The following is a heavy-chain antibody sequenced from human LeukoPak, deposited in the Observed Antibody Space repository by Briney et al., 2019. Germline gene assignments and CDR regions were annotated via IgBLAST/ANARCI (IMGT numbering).Heavy chain of an antibody. CDR1: GFTVSSNY. D-gene: IGHD3-10*01. CDR2: IYSGGST. Sequence: PGGSLRLSCAASGFTVSSNYMSWVRQAPGKGLEWVSVIYSGGSTYYADSVKGRFTISRDNSKNTLYLQMNSLRAEDTAVYYCAGRITMVRGGPYGMDVWGQGTTVTVSS. J-gene: IGHJ6*02. V-gene: IGHV3-53*05. CDR3: AGRITMVRGGPYGMDV.